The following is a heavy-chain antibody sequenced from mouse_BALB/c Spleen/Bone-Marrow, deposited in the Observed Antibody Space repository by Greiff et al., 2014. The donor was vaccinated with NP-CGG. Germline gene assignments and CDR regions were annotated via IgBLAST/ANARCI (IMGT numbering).Heavy chain of an antibody. J-gene: IGHJ2*01. CDR3: ARHHRYAYYFDY. CDR1: GYTFTNSW. Sequence: VQLQQSGSVLVRPGASVKLSCKASGYTFTNSWIHWAKQRPGQGLEWIGEIHPNSGNTTFNEKFKVKATLTVDTSSGTAYVDLSSLTAEDSAVYYCARHHRYAYYFDYWGQGATLTVSS. CDR2: IHPNSGNT. V-gene: IGHV1S130*01. D-gene: IGHD2-14*01.